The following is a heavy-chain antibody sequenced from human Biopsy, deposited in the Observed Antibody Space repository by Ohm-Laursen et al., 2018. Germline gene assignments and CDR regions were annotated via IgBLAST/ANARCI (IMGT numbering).Heavy chain of an antibody. CDR2: IFYRGST. V-gene: IGHV4-39*01. CDR3: ARDYDTSGYYYVS. CDR1: DGSISNIINY. D-gene: IGHD3-22*01. J-gene: IGHJ5*02. Sequence: SETLSLTCTVTDGSISNIINYWGWIRQPPGKGLEWIGSIFYRGSTHYKPSLKSRVNISVDTSKNQFSLKLNSVTAADTAVYYCARDYDTSGYYYVSWGQGTLVTVSS.